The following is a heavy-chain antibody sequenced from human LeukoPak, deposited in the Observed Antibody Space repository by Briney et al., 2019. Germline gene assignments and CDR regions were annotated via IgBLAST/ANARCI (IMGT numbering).Heavy chain of an antibody. CDR1: GFTVSSNS. Sequence: QSGGSLRLSCTVSGFTVSSNSMSWVRQAPGKGLEWVSFIYSDNTHYSDSVKGRFTISRDNSKNTLYLQMNSLRAEDTAVYYCAELGITMIGGVCGKGTTVTISS. D-gene: IGHD3-10*02. CDR2: IYSDNT. CDR3: AELGITMIGGV. J-gene: IGHJ6*04. V-gene: IGHV3-53*01.